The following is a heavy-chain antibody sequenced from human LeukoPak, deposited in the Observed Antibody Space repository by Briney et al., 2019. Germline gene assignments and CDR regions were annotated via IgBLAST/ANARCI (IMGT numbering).Heavy chain of an antibody. CDR1: GFTFSGYS. CDR2: ITSSSSYI. Sequence: GGSLRLSCAASGFTFSGYSMNWVRQAPGKGLEWVSSITSSSSYIYYADSVKRRFTISRDNAKNSLYLQMNSLRAEDTAVYYCAREGVSEGSSGYRPKPGAFDIWGQGTMVTVSS. V-gene: IGHV3-21*01. CDR3: AREGVSEGSSGYRPKPGAFDI. D-gene: IGHD3-22*01. J-gene: IGHJ3*02.